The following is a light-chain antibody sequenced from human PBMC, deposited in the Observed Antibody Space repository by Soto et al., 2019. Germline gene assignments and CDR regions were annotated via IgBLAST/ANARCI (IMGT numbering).Light chain of an antibody. V-gene: IGKV3-20*01. CDR3: QQYGSSPLWT. CDR2: GAS. Sequence: EIVLTQSPGTLSLSPGERATLSCRASQSVSSSYLAWYQQKPGQAPRLLIYGASSRATGIPDRFSGSGSGTDFTLTISRLEPEDFSVYYCQQYGSSPLWTFGQGTKADI. J-gene: IGKJ1*01. CDR1: QSVSSSY.